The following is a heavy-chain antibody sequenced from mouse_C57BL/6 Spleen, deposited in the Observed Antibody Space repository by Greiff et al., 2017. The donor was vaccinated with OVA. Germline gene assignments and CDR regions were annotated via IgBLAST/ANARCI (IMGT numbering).Heavy chain of an antibody. D-gene: IGHD1-1*01. CDR1: GFTFSDYG. V-gene: IGHV5-17*01. J-gene: IGHJ2*01. CDR2: ISSGSSTI. Sequence: EVMLVESGGGLVKPGGSLKLSCAASGFTFSDYGMHWVRQAPEKGLEWVAYISSGSSTIYYADTVKGRFTISRDNAKNTLFLHMTSLRSEDTSMYYCARSYSYYFDYWGQGTTLTVSS. CDR3: ARSYSYYFDY.